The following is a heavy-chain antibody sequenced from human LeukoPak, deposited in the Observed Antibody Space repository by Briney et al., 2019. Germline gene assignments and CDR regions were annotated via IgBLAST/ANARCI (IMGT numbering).Heavy chain of an antibody. J-gene: IGHJ4*02. CDR3: ARGPSGYHNT. V-gene: IGHV3-48*01. D-gene: IGHD5-12*01. Sequence: ARSLRLSCAAAAFTFNTFRMSCVSHAPGNWLEWVSYISSSSSTIYYADSVKGRLTISRDNAKNSLYLQMNSLRAEDTAVYYCARGPSGYHNTGGQGTLVTVSS. CDR2: ISSSSSTI. CDR1: AFTFNTFR.